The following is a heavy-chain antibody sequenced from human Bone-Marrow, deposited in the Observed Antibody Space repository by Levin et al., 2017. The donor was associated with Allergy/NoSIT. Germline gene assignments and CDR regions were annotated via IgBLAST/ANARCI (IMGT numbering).Heavy chain of an antibody. D-gene: IGHD1-26*01. CDR1: GYTFIAFY. CDR3: ARLMGATGRPATAGIPRDY. Sequence: ASVKVSCKTSGYTFIAFYLHWVRQAPGQGLEWMGWINPNTGGINYPPKFQGRVNMTRDTSLNTVYMQLDSLRSDDTAVYYCARLMGATGRPATAGIPRDYWGQGTLVTVSS. CDR2: INPNTGGI. V-gene: IGHV1-2*02. J-gene: IGHJ4*02.